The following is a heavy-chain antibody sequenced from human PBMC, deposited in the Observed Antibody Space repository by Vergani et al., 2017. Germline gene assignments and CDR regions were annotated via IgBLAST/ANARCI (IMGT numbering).Heavy chain of an antibody. V-gene: IGHV4-59*04. CDR1: FDSIRNLY. Sequence: QVQLQESGPGLVKSSETLSLTCSVSFDSIRNLYCNWIRQPPGKGLEWIGEIYYTGITNYNSSLKSRVSMAVDTSKNQFSLNLTSVTAADTAMYYCVGAQGGDVPHDKRGYFFYGMDVWGQGTTVTV. J-gene: IGHJ6*02. CDR2: IYYTGIT. CDR3: VGAQGGDVPHDKRGYFFYGMDV. D-gene: IGHD3-16*01.